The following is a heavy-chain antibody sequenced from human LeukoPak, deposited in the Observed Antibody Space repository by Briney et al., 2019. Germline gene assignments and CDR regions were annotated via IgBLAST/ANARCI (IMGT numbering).Heavy chain of an antibody. CDR1: GFTFSSYA. J-gene: IGHJ4*02. Sequence: EPAGSLRLSCAASGFTFSSYAMHWVRQAPGKGLEWVAVISYDGSNKYYADSVKGRFTISRDNSKNTLYLQMNSLRAEDTAVYYCAREFDSRTSIAARLPADWGQGTLVTVSS. CDR2: ISYDGSNK. CDR3: AREFDSRTSIAARLPAD. D-gene: IGHD6-6*01. V-gene: IGHV3-30*01.